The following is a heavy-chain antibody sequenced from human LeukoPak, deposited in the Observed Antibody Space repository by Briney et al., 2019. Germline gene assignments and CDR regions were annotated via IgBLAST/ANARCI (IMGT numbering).Heavy chain of an antibody. D-gene: IGHD5-12*01. V-gene: IGHV3-30-3*01. CDR3: AKGPIVATIGYFDY. J-gene: IGHJ4*02. Sequence: GGSLRLSCAASGFTFSSYAMHWVRQAPGKGLEWVAVISYDGSNKYYADSVKGRFTISRDNSKNTLYLQMNSLRAEDTAVYYCAKGPIVATIGYFDYWGQGTLVTVSS. CDR2: ISYDGSNK. CDR1: GFTFSSYA.